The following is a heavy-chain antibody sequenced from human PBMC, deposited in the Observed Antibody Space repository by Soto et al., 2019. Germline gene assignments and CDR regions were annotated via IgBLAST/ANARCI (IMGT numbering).Heavy chain of an antibody. V-gene: IGHV5-51*01. D-gene: IGHD1-26*01. CDR1: GGILTTDW. J-gene: IGHJ5*02. CDR3: ATGRFSSPDSSP. Sequence: GESLKISCKTSGGILTTDWMGWVRQMPGKGLECIGVTNHDYLSIRYSPSFPGQATISVYKSINTAYLPWSSVKDSETAIYYYATGRFSSPDSSPWGQGTLVTVSS. CDR2: TNHDYLSI.